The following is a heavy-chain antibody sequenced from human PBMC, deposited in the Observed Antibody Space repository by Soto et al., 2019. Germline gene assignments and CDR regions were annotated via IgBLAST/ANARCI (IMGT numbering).Heavy chain of an antibody. D-gene: IGHD2-2*01. J-gene: IGHJ4*02. V-gene: IGHV3-66*01. CDR2: IYSGGST. CDR3: LVQITGYCSSTSCYVADY. Sequence: EVQLVESGGGLVQPGGSLRLSCAASGFTVSSNYMSWVRQAPGKGLEWVSVIYSGGSTYYADSVKGRFTISRDNSKNTLYLQMNSLRAEDTAVYYCLVQITGYCSSTSCYVADYWGQGTLVTVSS. CDR1: GFTVSSNY.